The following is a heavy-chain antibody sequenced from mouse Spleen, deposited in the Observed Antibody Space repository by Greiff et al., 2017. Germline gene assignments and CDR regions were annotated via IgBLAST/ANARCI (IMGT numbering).Heavy chain of an antibody. Sequence: QVHVKQSGAELVKPGASVKISCKASGYAFSSYWMNWVKQRPGKGLEWIGQIYPGDGDTNYNGKFKGKATLTADKSSSTAYMQLSSLTSEDSAVYFCARFGDGYLDYWGQGTTLTVSS. CDR2: IYPGDGDT. D-gene: IGHD2-3*01. J-gene: IGHJ2*01. CDR1: GYAFSSYW. CDR3: ARFGDGYLDY. V-gene: IGHV1-80*01.